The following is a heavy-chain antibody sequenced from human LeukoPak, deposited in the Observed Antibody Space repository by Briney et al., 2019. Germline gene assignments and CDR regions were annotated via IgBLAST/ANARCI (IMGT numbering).Heavy chain of an antibody. CDR2: IYYSGST. CDR1: GGSISSYY. CDR3: ARGHDILTGHNWFDP. J-gene: IGHJ5*02. D-gene: IGHD3-9*01. Sequence: SETLSLTCTVSGGSISSYYWSWIRQPPGKGLEWIGYIYYSGSTNYNPSLKSRVTISVDTSKNQFSLKLSSVTAADTAVYYCARGHDILTGHNWFDPWGQGTLVTVSS. V-gene: IGHV4-59*12.